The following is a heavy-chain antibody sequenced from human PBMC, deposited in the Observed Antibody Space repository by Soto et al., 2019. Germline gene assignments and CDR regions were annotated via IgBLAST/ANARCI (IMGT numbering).Heavy chain of an antibody. D-gene: IGHD2-21*01. Sequence: PGGSLRLSCAASGFTFSSYGMHWVRQAPGKGLEWVAVISYDGSNKYYADSVKGRFTISRDNSNNTLYLQMNSLRAEDTAVYYCATGPPLVAYYYYGMDVWGEGTTVIVSA. V-gene: IGHV3-30*03. CDR3: ATGPPLVAYYYYGMDV. J-gene: IGHJ6*04. CDR1: GFTFSSYG. CDR2: ISYDGSNK.